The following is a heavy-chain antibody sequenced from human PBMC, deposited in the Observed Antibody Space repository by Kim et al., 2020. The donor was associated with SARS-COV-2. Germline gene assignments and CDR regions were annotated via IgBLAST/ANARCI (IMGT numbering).Heavy chain of an antibody. D-gene: IGHD6-19*01. CDR2: IYYSGST. Sequence: SETLSLTCTVSGGSISSYYWSWIRQPPGKGLEWIGYIYYSGSTNYNPSLKSRVTISVDTSKNQFSLKLSSVTAADTAVYYCAGSIAVAGTAYYYYYGMDVWGQGTTVTVSS. V-gene: IGHV4-59*01. J-gene: IGHJ6*02. CDR1: GGSISSYY. CDR3: AGSIAVAGTAYYYYYGMDV.